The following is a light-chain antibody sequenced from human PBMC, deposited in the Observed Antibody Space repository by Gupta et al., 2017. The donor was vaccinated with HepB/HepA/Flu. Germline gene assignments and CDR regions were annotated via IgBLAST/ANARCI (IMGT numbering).Light chain of an antibody. CDR3: QLDCRSSWT. V-gene: IGKV1-5*03. Sequence: DIQMTQSPSTLSASVGDRVTITFRASQDISNWLACYQQKPGEAPRLLISKASILESGVPSTFSGSRSATDFTLTIISLLPHDFATSYCQLDCRSSWTFGQGTKVEIK. CDR1: QDISNW. CDR2: KAS. J-gene: IGKJ1*01.